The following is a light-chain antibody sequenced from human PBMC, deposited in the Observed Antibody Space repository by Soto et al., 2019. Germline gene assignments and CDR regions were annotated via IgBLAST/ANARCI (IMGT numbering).Light chain of an antibody. CDR1: SSDVGSYNL. V-gene: IGLV2-14*02. Sequence: QSALTQPASVSGSPGQSITISCTGTSSDVGSYNLVSWFQQHPGKAPKLMICEGSKRPSGVPHRFSGSKSGNAASLTISGLQAEDEADYYCSSFTTSHTYVFGTGTKLTVL. J-gene: IGLJ1*01. CDR3: SSFTTSHTYV. CDR2: EGS.